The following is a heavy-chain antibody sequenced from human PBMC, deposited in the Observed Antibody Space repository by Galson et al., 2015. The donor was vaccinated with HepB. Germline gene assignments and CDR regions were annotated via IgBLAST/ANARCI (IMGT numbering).Heavy chain of an antibody. J-gene: IGHJ5*02. CDR2: VNPTGGTA. CDR1: GYTFTDYY. Sequence: SVKVSCKASGYTFTDYYIHWVRQAPGQGLEWVGMVNPTGGTAAYAQKFHGRVAMTRDTSTSTMHMDLSRLRSGDTAVYFCVRDHGRRHKYGWGFDPWGQGTLVTVSS. CDR3: VRDHGRRHKYGWGFDP. V-gene: IGHV1-46*01. D-gene: IGHD6-19*01.